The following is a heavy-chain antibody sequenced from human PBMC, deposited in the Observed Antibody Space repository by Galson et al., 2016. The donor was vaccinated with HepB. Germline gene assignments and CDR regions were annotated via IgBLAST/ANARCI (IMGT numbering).Heavy chain of an antibody. CDR2: ISPYNGNT. J-gene: IGHJ4*01. D-gene: IGHD5-18*01. CDR1: GYTFSSYG. CDR3: ARRDTAMVHDY. V-gene: IGHV1-18*04. Sequence: SVKVSCKASGYTFSSYGINWLRQAPGQGLEWMGWISPYNGNTHYAQKLQGRVTVTTDTSTSTAYMELRSLRSEDTAVYYCARRDTAMVHDYWGPGTLVTVSS.